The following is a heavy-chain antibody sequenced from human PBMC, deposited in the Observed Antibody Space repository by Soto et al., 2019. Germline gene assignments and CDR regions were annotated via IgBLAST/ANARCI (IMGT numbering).Heavy chain of an antibody. CDR3: ARVMVVAGHYYFDY. CDR1: GFTFSAHY. D-gene: IGHD6-19*01. V-gene: IGHV3-72*01. Sequence: PAGSLRLSCAASGFTFSAHYMDRVRQAPGKGLEWVGRIRKRINSYTTEYAASVKGRFTISRDDSKNSLYLQMNSLKTDDTAVYYCARVMVVAGHYYFDYWGQGT. CDR2: IRKRINSYTT. J-gene: IGHJ4*02.